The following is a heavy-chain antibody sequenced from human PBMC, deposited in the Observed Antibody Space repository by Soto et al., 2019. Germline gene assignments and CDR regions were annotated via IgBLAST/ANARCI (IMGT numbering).Heavy chain of an antibody. J-gene: IGHJ4*02. Sequence: QITLEESGPTLVKPTQTLTLTCTFSGFSLPTDRVGVGWIRQPPGKALEWLAVIYWDDSKTYRPSLKSRLTITKDTSKIQVALTMTDMDPVDTATYYCAHAYGGRSLYWGQGTLVTVSS. CDR1: GFSLPTDRVG. CDR3: AHAYGGRSLY. V-gene: IGHV2-5*02. CDR2: IYWDDSK. D-gene: IGHD1-26*01.